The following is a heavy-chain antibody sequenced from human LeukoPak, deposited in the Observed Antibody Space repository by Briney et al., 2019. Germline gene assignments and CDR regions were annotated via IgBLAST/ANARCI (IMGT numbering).Heavy chain of an antibody. D-gene: IGHD2-15*01. J-gene: IGHJ4*02. V-gene: IGHV3-23*01. CDR1: GGSFSGNY. CDR2: ISGSGGST. CDR3: AKEGWYLHQAQPFDY. Sequence: ETLSLTCAVYGGSFSGNYWSWVRQAPGKGLEWVSAISGSGGSTYYADSVKGRFTISRDNSKNTLYLQMNSLRAEDTAVYYCAKEGWYLHQAQPFDYWGQGTLVTVSS.